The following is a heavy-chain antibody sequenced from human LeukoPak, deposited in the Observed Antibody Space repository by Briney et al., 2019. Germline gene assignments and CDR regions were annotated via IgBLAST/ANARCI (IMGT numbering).Heavy chain of an antibody. Sequence: GGSVRLSCAASGFTFSIYAMSWVRQAPGKGLQWVSSITSRGESTWYVDSVKGRFTITRDNSENTLYLQMHSLRAEDTAVYYCARDRPNYYGSDGHYYRRDGDYWGRGTLVSVSS. CDR3: ARDRPNYYGSDGHYYRRDGDY. D-gene: IGHD3-22*01. J-gene: IGHJ4*02. CDR2: ITSRGEST. V-gene: IGHV3-23*01. CDR1: GFTFSIYA.